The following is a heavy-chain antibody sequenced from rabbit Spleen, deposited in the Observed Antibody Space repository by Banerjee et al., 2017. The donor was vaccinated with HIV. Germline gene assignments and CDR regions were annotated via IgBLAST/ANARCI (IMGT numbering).Heavy chain of an antibody. CDR1: GFSFSSSYW. CDR2: IVTGSGST. CDR3: ARDLYGSL. V-gene: IGHV1S45*01. Sequence: QEQLVESGGGLVQPEASLTLTCKASGFSFSSSYWICWVRQAPGKGLEWIGCIVTGSGSTYYASWAKGRFTVSKTSSTVDLKMTSLTAADTATYFCARDLYGSLWGPGTSSPS. J-gene: IGHJ4*01. D-gene: IGHD5-1*01.